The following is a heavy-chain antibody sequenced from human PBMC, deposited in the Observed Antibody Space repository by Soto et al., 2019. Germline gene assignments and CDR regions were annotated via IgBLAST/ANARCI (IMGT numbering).Heavy chain of an antibody. CDR1: GFTFSSYW. CDR2: INSDGSST. J-gene: IGHJ4*02. V-gene: IGHV3-74*01. D-gene: IGHD6-19*01. Sequence: LGGSLRLSCAASGFTFSSYWMHWVRQAPGKGLVWVSRINSDGSSTSYADSVKGRFTISRDNAKNTLYLQMNSLRAEDTAVYYCASHLQWLENGFDYWGQGTLVTVSS. CDR3: ASHLQWLENGFDY.